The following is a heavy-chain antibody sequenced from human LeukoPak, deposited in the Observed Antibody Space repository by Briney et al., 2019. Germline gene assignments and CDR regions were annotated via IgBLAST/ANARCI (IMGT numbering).Heavy chain of an antibody. V-gene: IGHV4-34*01. J-gene: IGHJ6*02. Sequence: SETLSLTCAVYGGSFSGYYWSWIRQPPGKGLEWIGEINHSGSTNYNPSLKSRVTISVGTSKNQFSLKLSSVTAADTAVYYCARLYCSSTSCYKYYGMDVWGQGTAVTVSS. D-gene: IGHD2-2*02. CDR1: GGSFSGYY. CDR3: ARLYCSSTSCYKYYGMDV. CDR2: INHSGST.